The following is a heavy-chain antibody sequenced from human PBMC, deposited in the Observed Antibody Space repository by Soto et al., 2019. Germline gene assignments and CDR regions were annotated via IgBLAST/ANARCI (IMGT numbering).Heavy chain of an antibody. J-gene: IGHJ4*02. Sequence: QVQLVESGGGVVQPGTSLRLSCEAFGFAFNKFGMHWVRQAPGKGLEWVAFISYDGSYQYYADSVQGRLTITRDNSMNTLNMQLNSLRREDTAVYYCAKGGEVGGVLGDHWGQGTLVTVSS. V-gene: IGHV3-30*18. CDR1: GFAFNKFG. D-gene: IGHD1-26*01. CDR2: ISYDGSYQ. CDR3: AKGGEVGGVLGDH.